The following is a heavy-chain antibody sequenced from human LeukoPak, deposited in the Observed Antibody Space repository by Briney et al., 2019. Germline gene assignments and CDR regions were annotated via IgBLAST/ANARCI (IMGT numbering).Heavy chain of an antibody. J-gene: IGHJ4*02. CDR1: SGSIGTYY. CDR2: ISYSGST. CDR3: ARQAGSFTTFDF. Sequence: PSGTLSLTCTVSSGSIGTYYWAWIRQTPGKGLEWIGYISYSGSTKHNPSLTRRITISLDTSKNQFSLELRSMTAADTAMYYCARQAGSFTTFDFWGQGTLVTVSS. D-gene: IGHD1-26*01. V-gene: IGHV4-59*08.